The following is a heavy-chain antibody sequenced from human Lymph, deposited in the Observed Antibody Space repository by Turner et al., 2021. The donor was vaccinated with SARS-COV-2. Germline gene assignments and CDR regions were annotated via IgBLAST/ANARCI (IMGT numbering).Heavy chain of an antibody. CDR1: GFTFNNYP. V-gene: IGHV3-30-3*01. Sequence: QVQLVESGGGVVQPGRSLRLSCAASGFTFNNYPMHWVRQAPGKGLEWVAVKSYDGSNKYYADSVKGRFTISKDNSKNTLYLQINSLGAEDTAGYYCARDSSGGGTLDYWGQGTLVTVSS. CDR3: ARDSSGGGTLDY. D-gene: IGHD1-7*01. J-gene: IGHJ4*02. CDR2: KSYDGSNK.